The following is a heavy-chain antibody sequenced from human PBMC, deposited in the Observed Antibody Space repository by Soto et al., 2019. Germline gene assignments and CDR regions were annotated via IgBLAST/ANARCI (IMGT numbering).Heavy chain of an antibody. J-gene: IGHJ4*02. V-gene: IGHV3-74*01. CDR2: IDIAGSTT. CDR3: ARDQTVAGPTTFDY. D-gene: IGHD6-19*01. Sequence: GGSLRRSCAASGFTFSNYWMHWVRQTPGKGLVWVSRIDIAGSTTTYADSVKGRFTISRDNAKNTLYLQMNSLRAEDTAVYYCARDQTVAGPTTFDYCGQGTLVTVSS. CDR1: GFTFSNYW.